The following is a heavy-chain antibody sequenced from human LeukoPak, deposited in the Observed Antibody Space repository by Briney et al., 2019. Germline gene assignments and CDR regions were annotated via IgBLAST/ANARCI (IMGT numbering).Heavy chain of an antibody. CDR2: INPSGGST. CDR3: ARGGQAVADWGNNWFDP. J-gene: IGHJ5*02. CDR1: GYTFTSYY. V-gene: IGHV1-46*01. Sequence: ASVKVSCKASGYTFTSYYMHWVRQAPGQGLEWMGIINPSGGSTSYAQKFQGRVTMTRDMSTSTVYMELSSLRSEDTAVYYCARGGQAVADWGNNWFDPWGQGTLVTASS. D-gene: IGHD6-19*01.